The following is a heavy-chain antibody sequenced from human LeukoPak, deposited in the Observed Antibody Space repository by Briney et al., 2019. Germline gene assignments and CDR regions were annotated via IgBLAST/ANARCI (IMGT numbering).Heavy chain of an antibody. V-gene: IGHV3-21*01. CDR3: AREDASAFDI. Sequence: GGSLRLSCAASGFTFNNYDMNWVRQAPGKGLEWVSSISSGSSYIYYTDSVKGRFTISRDNAKNSLYLQMNSLRAEDTAVYYCAREDASAFDIWGQGTMVTVSS. D-gene: IGHD2-2*01. CDR2: ISSGSSYI. CDR1: GFTFNNYD. J-gene: IGHJ3*02.